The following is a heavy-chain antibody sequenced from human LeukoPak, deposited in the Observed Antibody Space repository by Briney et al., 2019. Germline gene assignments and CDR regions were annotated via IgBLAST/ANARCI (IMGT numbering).Heavy chain of an antibody. V-gene: IGHV1-8*03. D-gene: IGHD2-21*02. J-gene: IGHJ4*02. CDR1: GYTFTNYH. CDR3: ARTTSMTASGYDY. CDR2: INPDTGDK. Sequence: ASVKVSCKASGYTFTNYHINWVRQASGQGLEWMTWINPDTGDKGYARKFQDGVTITTDTSISTAYMELSSLSSKDTAVYFCARTTSMTASGYDYWGQGTLVTVSS.